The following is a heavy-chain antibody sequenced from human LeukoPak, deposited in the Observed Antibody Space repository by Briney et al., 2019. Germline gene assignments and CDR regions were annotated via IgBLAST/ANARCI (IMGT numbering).Heavy chain of an antibody. CDR3: ARRVHSSSWYLGTNPEYIQH. CDR1: GYTFTGYY. V-gene: IGHV1-2*02. J-gene: IGHJ1*01. CDR2: INPNSGGT. Sequence: ASVKVSCKASGYTFTGYYMHWVRQAPGQGLERMGWINPNSGGTNYAQKFQGRVTMTRDTSISTAYMELSRLRSDDTAVYYCARRVHSSSWYLGTNPEYIQHWGQGTLVTVSS. D-gene: IGHD6-13*01.